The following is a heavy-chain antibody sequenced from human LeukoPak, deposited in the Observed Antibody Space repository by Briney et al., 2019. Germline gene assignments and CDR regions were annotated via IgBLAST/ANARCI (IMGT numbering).Heavy chain of an antibody. D-gene: IGHD1-1*01. CDR2: IYSGGST. CDR1: GFTVSSNY. CDR3: ARDGAIAGTFDY. J-gene: IGHJ4*02. Sequence: GGSLRFSCAASGFTVSSNYMSWVRQAPGKGLEWVSVIYSGGSTYYADSVKGRFTISRDNSKNTLFLQMNSLSAEDTAVYYCARDGAIAGTFDYWGQGTLVTVSS. V-gene: IGHV3-66*01.